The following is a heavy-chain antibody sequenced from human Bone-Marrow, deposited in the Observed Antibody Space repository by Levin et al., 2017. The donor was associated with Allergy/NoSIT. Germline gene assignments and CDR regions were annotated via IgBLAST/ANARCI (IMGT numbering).Heavy chain of an antibody. Sequence: GGSLRLSCAASGFTFTRFALSWVRQVPGKGLEWVASFANTAKTYYADSVMGRFTISRDTSTNTLFLQMNSLRAEDTAVYFCAMDHESSGWPTFDLWGQGTLVTVSS. J-gene: IGHJ4*02. CDR1: GFTFTRFA. CDR3: AMDHESSGWPTFDL. CDR2: FANTAKT. D-gene: IGHD6-19*01. V-gene: IGHV3-23*05.